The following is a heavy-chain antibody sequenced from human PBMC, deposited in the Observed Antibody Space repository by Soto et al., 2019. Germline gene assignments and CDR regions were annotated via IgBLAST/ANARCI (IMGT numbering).Heavy chain of an antibody. CDR2: IYWDDSK. Sequence: QITLKESGPTLVRPTQTLTLICAFSGFSLSTSGVGVGWIRQPPGKALEWLAVIYWDDSKHYSPSLRSSLTITTDASKNHVVLTMTNMDPMDTGTYYCAHKGPEDWPLDYWGQGTLVTVSS. CDR3: AHKGPEDWPLDY. CDR1: GFSLSTSGVG. D-gene: IGHD3-9*01. J-gene: IGHJ4*02. V-gene: IGHV2-5*02.